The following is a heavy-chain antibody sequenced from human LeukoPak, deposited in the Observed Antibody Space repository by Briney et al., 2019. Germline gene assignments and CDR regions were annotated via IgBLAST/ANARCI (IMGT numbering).Heavy chain of an antibody. V-gene: IGHV3-23*01. D-gene: IGHD6-19*01. Sequence: PGGSLRLSCAVSGFTFSSFAMSWVRQAPGKGLEWVSVISDSGGTTFYADSVKGRFTISRDNSKNTLYLQMNSLRAEDTAVYYCARVIAVAGLDYWGQGTLVTVSS. CDR3: ARVIAVAGLDY. CDR2: ISDSGGTT. J-gene: IGHJ4*02. CDR1: GFTFSSFA.